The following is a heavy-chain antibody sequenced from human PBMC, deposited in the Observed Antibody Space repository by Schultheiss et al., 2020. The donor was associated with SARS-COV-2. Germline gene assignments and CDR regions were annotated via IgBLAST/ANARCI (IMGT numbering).Heavy chain of an antibody. J-gene: IGHJ4*02. CDR2: IKSKTDGGTT. Sequence: GGSLRLSCAASGFTFSGSAMHWVRQASGKGLEWVGRIKSKTDGGTTDYAAPVKGRFTISRDDSKNTLYLQMNSLKTEDTAVYYCTTDLEVGVFDYWGQGTLVTVSS. V-gene: IGHV3-15*01. CDR3: TTDLEVGVFDY. CDR1: GFTFSGSA. D-gene: IGHD2-15*01.